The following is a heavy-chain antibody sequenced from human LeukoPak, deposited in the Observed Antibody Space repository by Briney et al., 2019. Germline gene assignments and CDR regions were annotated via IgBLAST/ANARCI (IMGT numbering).Heavy chain of an antibody. Sequence: ASVKVSCKASGYTFTGYYMHWVRQAPGQGLEWMGRINPNSGGTDYAQKFQGRVTMTRDTSISTAYMELSRLRSDDTTVYYSARDSHSSGWYLIGYWGQGTLVTVSS. CDR2: INPNSGGT. J-gene: IGHJ4*02. D-gene: IGHD6-19*01. CDR3: ARDSHSSGWYLIGY. CDR1: GYTFTGYY. V-gene: IGHV1-2*06.